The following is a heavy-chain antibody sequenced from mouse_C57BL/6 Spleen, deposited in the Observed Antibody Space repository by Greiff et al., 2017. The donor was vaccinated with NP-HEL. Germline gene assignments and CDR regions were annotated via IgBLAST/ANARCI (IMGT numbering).Heavy chain of an antibody. D-gene: IGHD2-1*01. CDR1: GYTFTDYN. J-gene: IGHJ4*01. CDR3: ARGNGNYETYDMDD. CDR2: INPNNGGT. V-gene: IGHV1-18*01. Sequence: EVQLQQSGPELVKPGASVKIPCKASGYTFTDYNMDWVKQSHGKSLEWIGDINPNNGGTIYNQKFKGKATLTVDKSSSTAYMELRSLTSEDTAVYYCARGNGNYETYDMDDWGQGTSVTVSS.